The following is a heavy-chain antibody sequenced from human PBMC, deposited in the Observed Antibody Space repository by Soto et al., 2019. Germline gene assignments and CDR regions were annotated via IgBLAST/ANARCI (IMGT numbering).Heavy chain of an antibody. CDR3: AGHLNSGWYGLAY. D-gene: IGHD6-19*01. V-gene: IGHV6-1*01. Sequence: SQTLSLTCVISGDSVSSNSVAWNWIRQSPSRGLEWLGRTYYRSKWYNNYAVSVKSRITINPDTSKNQFSLKLSSVSAADTALYYCAGHLNSGWYGLAYWGQGTLVTVSS. CDR2: TYYRSKWYN. J-gene: IGHJ4*02. CDR1: GDSVSSNSVA.